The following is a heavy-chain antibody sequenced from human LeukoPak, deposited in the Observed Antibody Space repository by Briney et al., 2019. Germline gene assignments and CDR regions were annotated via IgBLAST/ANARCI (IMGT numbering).Heavy chain of an antibody. CDR3: ATEYYYDSSGYPT. CDR1: GYTFTSYD. D-gene: IGHD3-22*01. J-gene: IGHJ5*02. Sequence: WASVKVSCKASGYTFTSYDINWVRQAPGKGLEWMGGFDPEDGETIYAQKFQGRVTMTEDTSTDTAYMELSSLRSEDTAVYYCATEYYYDSSGYPTWGQGTLVTVSS. V-gene: IGHV1-24*01. CDR2: FDPEDGET.